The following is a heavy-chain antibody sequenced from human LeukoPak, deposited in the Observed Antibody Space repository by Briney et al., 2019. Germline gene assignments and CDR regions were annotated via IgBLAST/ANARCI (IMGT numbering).Heavy chain of an antibody. CDR3: AGESYGSRSYDYYYYYMDV. V-gene: IGHV4-39*07. D-gene: IGHD3-10*01. J-gene: IGHJ6*03. Sequence: PSETLSLTCTVSGGSISRSRYYWGWIRQPPGKGLEWIGSIYYSGSTYYNPSLKSRVTTSVDTSKNQFSLKLSSVTAADTAVYYCAGESYGSRSYDYYYYYMDVWGKGTTVTVSS. CDR1: GGSISRSRYY. CDR2: IYYSGST.